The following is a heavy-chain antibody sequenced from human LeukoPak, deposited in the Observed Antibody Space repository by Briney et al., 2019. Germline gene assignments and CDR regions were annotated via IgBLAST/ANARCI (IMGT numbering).Heavy chain of an antibody. D-gene: IGHD3-9*01. CDR2: ISAYNGNT. CDR3: ARDQAATNTQVRFCLD. V-gene: IGHV1-18*01. J-gene: IGHJ4*02. CDR1: GYTXTSYG. Sequence: ASVTVSCKASGYTXTSYGISGVRQAPGQGLEWMGWISAYNGNTNFAQKLQGRVTMTTDTSTSTAYMDLRSLRSDDTAVYYCARDQAATNTQVRFCLDWGQGTLVTVSS.